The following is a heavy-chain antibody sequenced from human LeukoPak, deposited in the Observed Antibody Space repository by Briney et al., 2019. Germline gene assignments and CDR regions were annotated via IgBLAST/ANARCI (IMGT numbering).Heavy chain of an antibody. Sequence: QPGGSLRLSCSASGFTFSSDAIHWVRQAPGKGLEYVSGINSKGGSTYYSNSEKGRFATSRDNSKNTLYLQMGSLRGEDMAVYYCARQERPGGFDILGQGTMVTVSS. V-gene: IGHV3-64*01. CDR2: INSKGGST. CDR3: ARQERPGGFDI. CDR1: GFTFSSDA. J-gene: IGHJ3*02. D-gene: IGHD1-1*01.